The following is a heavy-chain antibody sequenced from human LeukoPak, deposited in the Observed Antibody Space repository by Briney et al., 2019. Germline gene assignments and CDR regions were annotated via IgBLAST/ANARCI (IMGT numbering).Heavy chain of an antibody. V-gene: IGHV4-34*01. CDR1: GGSFSGHY. D-gene: IGHD4-11*01. J-gene: IGHJ4*02. Sequence: SETLSLTCAVYGGSFSGHYWTWIRQPPGKGLEWIGEINHDGSTNYNPSLKSRVTLSVDTSKNQLSLKMTSVTPADTALYYCARARGTETIDSWGQGTLVTVSS. CDR2: INHDGST. CDR3: ARARGTETIDS.